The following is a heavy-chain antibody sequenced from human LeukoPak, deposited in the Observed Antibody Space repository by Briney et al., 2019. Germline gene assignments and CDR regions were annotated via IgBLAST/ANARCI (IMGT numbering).Heavy chain of an antibody. J-gene: IGHJ6*02. CDR3: SKGTGSVTLGTYGMDV. CDR1: GYTFTGYG. D-gene: IGHD1-14*01. CDR2: MSPNSGNT. V-gene: IGHV1-8*02. Sequence: AASVTVSCKASGYTFTGYGISWVRQAPGQGLEWMGWMSPNSGNTGYAQKFQGRVTMTWNTSANTACMELSSLRSDDTAVYYCSKGTGSVTLGTYGMDVWGQGTTVTVSS.